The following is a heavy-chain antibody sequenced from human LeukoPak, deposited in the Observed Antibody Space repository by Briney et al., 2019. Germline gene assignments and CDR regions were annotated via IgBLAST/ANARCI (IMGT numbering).Heavy chain of an antibody. CDR1: GFTFSTFA. D-gene: IGHD4-23*01. V-gene: IGHV3-23*01. Sequence: HPGGSLRLSCEASGFTFSTFAMIWVRQPPGKGLEWVSSIFLSGGKIHYPYSVGGRFTISRDNSKITLSLQINSLRAEDTAVYYCARDYGGSSPFDYWGQGTLVTVSS. J-gene: IGHJ4*02. CDR3: ARDYGGSSPFDY. CDR2: IFLSGGKI.